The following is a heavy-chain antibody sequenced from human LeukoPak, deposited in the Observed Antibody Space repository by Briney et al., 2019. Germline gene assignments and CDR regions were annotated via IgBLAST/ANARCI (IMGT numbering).Heavy chain of an antibody. CDR1: GYPFTGYY. J-gene: IGHJ4*02. CDR2: ILPSSGGP. Sequence: LGASVKVSFKASGYPFTGYYMHWVRPAPGQGLEWMGWILPSSGGPYYPQKFQGRVTITRDTSINTAYMELSRLRSDDTAVYYCARKGEDYGDYDYWGQGTLVTVSS. V-gene: IGHV1-2*03. D-gene: IGHD4-17*01. CDR3: ARKGEDYGDYDY.